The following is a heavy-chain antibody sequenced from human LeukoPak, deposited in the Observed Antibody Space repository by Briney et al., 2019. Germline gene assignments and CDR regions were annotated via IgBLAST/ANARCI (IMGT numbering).Heavy chain of an antibody. J-gene: IGHJ3*02. CDR3: ARPGYCSGDTCYVAFDI. CDR1: GFTFSTYY. CDR2: ISTSSTYI. V-gene: IGHV3-21*01. Sequence: GGSLRLSCAASGFTFSTYYMNWVRQAPGKGLEWVSSISTSSTYIDYADSMKGRFTISRDNAKKSLYLQMNSLRAEDTAVYYCARPGYCSGDTCYVAFDIWGQGTMVTVSS. D-gene: IGHD2-15*01.